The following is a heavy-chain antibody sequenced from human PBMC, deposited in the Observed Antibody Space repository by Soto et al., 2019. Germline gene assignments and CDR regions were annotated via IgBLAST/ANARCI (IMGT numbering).Heavy chain of an antibody. V-gene: IGHV1-8*02. Sequence: ASVKVSCKASGYTFTNNDVSWVRQATGQGLEWMGWMNPGSGDTGYAQKFQGRVTMTRDISIATAYMELNSLASEDTAVYYCARSDCTNGVCSLLPYYYYGMDVWGQGTSVTVSS. CDR2: MNPGSGDT. D-gene: IGHD2-8*01. CDR3: ARSDCTNGVCSLLPYYYYGMDV. CDR1: GYTFTNND. J-gene: IGHJ6*02.